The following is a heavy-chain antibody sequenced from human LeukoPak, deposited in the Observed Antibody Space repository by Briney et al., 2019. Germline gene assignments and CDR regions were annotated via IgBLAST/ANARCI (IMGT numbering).Heavy chain of an antibody. V-gene: IGHV4-39*01. CDR3: ARTGRKAVAGTGLDY. CDR1: GDSISYESYY. Sequence: SQTLSLTCAVSGDSISYESYYWNWIRQPPGKGLEWIGSIYYSGSTYYNPSLKSRVTISVDTSKNQFSLKLSSVTAADTAVYYCARTGRKAVAGTGLDYWGQGTLVTVSS. D-gene: IGHD6-19*01. CDR2: IYYSGST. J-gene: IGHJ4*02.